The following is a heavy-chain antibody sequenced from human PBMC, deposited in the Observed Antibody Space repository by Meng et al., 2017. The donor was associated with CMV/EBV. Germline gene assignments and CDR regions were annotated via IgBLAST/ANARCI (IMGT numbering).Heavy chain of an antibody. J-gene: IGHJ5*02. CDR3: AREGETNWFDP. CDR1: GGSISSGGYY. V-gene: IGHV4-31*03. CDR2: IYYSGST. Sequence: CTVSGGSISSGGYYWSSIRQHPGKGLEWIGYIYYSGSTYYNPSLKSRVTISVDTSKNQFSLKLSSVTAADTAVYYCAREGETNWFDPWGQGTLVTVSS.